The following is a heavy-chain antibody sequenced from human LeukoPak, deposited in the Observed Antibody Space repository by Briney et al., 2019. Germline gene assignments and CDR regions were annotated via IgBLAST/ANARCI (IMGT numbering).Heavy chain of an antibody. CDR3: ARAAAANWAEATFDY. CDR1: GFTFSSYS. J-gene: IGHJ4*02. CDR2: ISSSSSTI. D-gene: IGHD7-27*01. V-gene: IGHV3-48*02. Sequence: GGSLRLSCAASGFTFSSYSMNWVRRAPGKGLEWVSYISSSSSTIYYADSVKGRFTISRDNAKNSLYLQMNSLRDEDTAVYYCARAAAANWAEATFDYWGQGTLVTVSS.